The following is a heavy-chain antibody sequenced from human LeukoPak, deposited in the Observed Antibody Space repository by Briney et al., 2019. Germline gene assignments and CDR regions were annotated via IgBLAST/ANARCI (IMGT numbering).Heavy chain of an antibody. V-gene: IGHV4-39*01. CDR1: GGSISSSSYY. J-gene: IGHJ6*03. CDR3: ARPATPGVFYYYMDV. D-gene: IGHD6-13*01. Sequence: PSGTLSLTCTVSGGSISSSSYYWGWIRQPPGKGLEWIGSIYYSGSTYYNPSLKSRVTISVDTSKNQFSLKLSSVTAADTAVYYCARPATPGVFYYYMDVWGKGTTVTVSS. CDR2: IYYSGST.